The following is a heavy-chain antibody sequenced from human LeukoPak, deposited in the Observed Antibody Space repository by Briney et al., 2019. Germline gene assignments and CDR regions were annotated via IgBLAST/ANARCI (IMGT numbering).Heavy chain of an antibody. CDR1: GYTFTSFH. J-gene: IGHJ4*02. Sequence: ASVKVSCKTSGYTFTSFHMHWVRQAPGQGLEWMGLINPSGGSTNYAQKFQGRVTMTRDTSTSTVYMELSSLRSDDTAVYYCARVLNGYDIRDYFDYWGQGTLVTVSS. V-gene: IGHV1-46*01. D-gene: IGHD5-12*01. CDR2: INPSGGST. CDR3: ARVLNGYDIRDYFDY.